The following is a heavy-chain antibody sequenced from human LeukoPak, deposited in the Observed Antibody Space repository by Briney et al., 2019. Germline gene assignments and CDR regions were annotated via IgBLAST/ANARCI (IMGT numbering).Heavy chain of an antibody. CDR1: GFTFSSSE. CDR2: ISSSDSTI. Sequence: GGSLRLSCAASGFTFSSSEMNWVRQAPGKGLEWLSYISSSDSTIYYADSVKGRFTISIDNAKNSLYLQMNSLRAEDTAVYYCARVAINDYGDYFDYWGQGTLVTVSS. V-gene: IGHV3-48*03. D-gene: IGHD4-17*01. CDR3: ARVAINDYGDYFDY. J-gene: IGHJ4*02.